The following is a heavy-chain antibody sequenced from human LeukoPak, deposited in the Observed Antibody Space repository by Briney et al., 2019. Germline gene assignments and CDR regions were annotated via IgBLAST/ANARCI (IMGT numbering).Heavy chain of an antibody. CDR2: MTWDAGTT. D-gene: IGHD2-2*01. Sequence: PGGSLRLSCAASGFTFDDYTMHWVRQPPGKGLEWVSLMTWDAGTTYYADSVKGRFTIPRDNSKNSLYLQMNSLRSEDTALYYCAKGGQTAARDMDVWGKGTTVTVSS. CDR3: AKGGQTAARDMDV. V-gene: IGHV3-43*01. CDR1: GFTFDDYT. J-gene: IGHJ6*03.